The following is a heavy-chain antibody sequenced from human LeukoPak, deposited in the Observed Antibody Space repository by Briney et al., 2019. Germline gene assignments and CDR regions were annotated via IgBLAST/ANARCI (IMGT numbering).Heavy chain of an antibody. D-gene: IGHD6-19*01. V-gene: IGHV3-21*01. Sequence: GGSLRLPCAASGFTFNNYSMNWVRQAPGKGLEWVSSISNSSSYIYYADSVKGRFTISRDNAKNSLYLQMNSLRAEDTGVYYCARRVAVADNYFDYWGQGTLVPVSS. CDR2: ISNSSSYI. CDR1: GFTFNNYS. CDR3: ARRVAVADNYFDY. J-gene: IGHJ4*02.